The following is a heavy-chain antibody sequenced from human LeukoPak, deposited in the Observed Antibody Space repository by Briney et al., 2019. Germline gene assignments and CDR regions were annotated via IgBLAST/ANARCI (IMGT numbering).Heavy chain of an antibody. CDR1: GGSISSYY. CDR2: IYTSGST. D-gene: IGHD6-13*01. V-gene: IGHV4-4*07. Sequence: PSETLSLTCTVSGGSISSYYWSWIRQPAGKGLEWIGRIYTSGSTNYNPSLKSRVTMSVDTSKNQFSLKLSSVTAADTAVYYCAGRIAAAGSGYYYYYMDVWGKGTTVTVSS. CDR3: AGRIAAAGSGYYYYYMDV. J-gene: IGHJ6*03.